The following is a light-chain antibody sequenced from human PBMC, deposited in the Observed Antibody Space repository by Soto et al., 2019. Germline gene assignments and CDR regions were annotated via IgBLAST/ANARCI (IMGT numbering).Light chain of an antibody. V-gene: IGKV1-27*01. Sequence: DIQMTQSPSSLSASVGDRVTITCRASQGISNYLAWYQQKPGKVPKLLIYVASTLQSGVPSRFSGSGSGTDFTLTISILQLVDVATYYCQKYNSAPLTFGPGTKVDIK. J-gene: IGKJ3*01. CDR1: QGISNY. CDR2: VAS. CDR3: QKYNSAPLT.